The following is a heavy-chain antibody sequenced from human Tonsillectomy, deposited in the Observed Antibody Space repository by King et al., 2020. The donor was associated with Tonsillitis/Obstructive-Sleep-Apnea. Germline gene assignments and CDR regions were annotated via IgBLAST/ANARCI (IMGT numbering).Heavy chain of an antibody. CDR2: ISSSSDI. Sequence: VQLVESGGGLVKPGGCLRVSCAASGFIFSSYSMNWVRQAPGKGLEWVSSISSSSDIYYADSVKGRFTIPRDNAKNSLYLQMNSLRDEDTAVYYCAREGFGDLGESFDYWGQGTLVTVSS. V-gene: IGHV3-21*01. J-gene: IGHJ4*02. CDR3: AREGFGDLGESFDY. D-gene: IGHD3-16*01. CDR1: GFIFSSYS.